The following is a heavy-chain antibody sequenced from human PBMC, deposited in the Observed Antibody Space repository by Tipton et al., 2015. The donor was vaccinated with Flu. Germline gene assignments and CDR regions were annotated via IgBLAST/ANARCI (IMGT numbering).Heavy chain of an antibody. J-gene: IGHJ5*02. CDR1: GGSISSSSYY. Sequence: TLSLTCTVSGGSISSSSYYWGWIRQSPGKGLEWIGNAHRFGTTYYNPSLRSRVTISIDRSKNQFSLRLTSVTAADTAVYYCARRDFSNYVSDPKNWFDPWGQGTLVTVSS. CDR2: AHRFGTT. CDR3: ARRDFSNYVSDPKNWFDP. D-gene: IGHD4-11*01. V-gene: IGHV4-39*07.